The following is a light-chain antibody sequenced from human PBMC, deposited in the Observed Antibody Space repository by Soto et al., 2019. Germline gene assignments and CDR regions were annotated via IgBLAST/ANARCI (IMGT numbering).Light chain of an antibody. J-gene: IGKJ1*01. CDR3: QKYNSAPWT. Sequence: DSQMTQSPSSLSASVGDRVTITCRATQAISNYLAWYQQKPGKVPKLLIYAAFTLQSGVPSRFSGSGSGTDFTLTISSLQPEDVATYYCQKYNSAPWTFGQGTKVEIK. V-gene: IGKV1-27*01. CDR1: QAISNY. CDR2: AAF.